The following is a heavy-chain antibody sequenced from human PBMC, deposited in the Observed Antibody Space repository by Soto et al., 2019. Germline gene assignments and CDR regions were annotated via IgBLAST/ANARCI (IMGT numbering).Heavy chain of an antibody. J-gene: IGHJ4*02. CDR1: GFTFSSYG. D-gene: IGHD4-17*01. CDR2: IWYDGSNK. V-gene: IGHV3-33*01. Sequence: GGSLRLSCAASGFTFSSYGMHWVRQAPGKGLEWVAVIWYDGSNKYYADSVKGRFTISRDNSKNTLYLQMNSLRAEDTAVYYCATTPKSFDYGDYFDYWGQGTLVTVSS. CDR3: ATTPKSFDYGDYFDY.